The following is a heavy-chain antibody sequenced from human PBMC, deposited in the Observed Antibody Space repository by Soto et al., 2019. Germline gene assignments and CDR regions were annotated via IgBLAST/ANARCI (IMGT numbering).Heavy chain of an antibody. CDR3: TRGRITIFGVVPDDAFDI. CDR2: IRSKAYGGTT. V-gene: IGHV3-49*04. CDR1: GFTFGDYA. Sequence: GGSLRLSCTASGFTFGDYAMSWVRQAPGKGLEWVGFIRSKAYGGTTEYAASVKGRFTISRDDSKSIAYLQMNSLKTEDTAVYYCTRGRITIFGVVPDDAFDIWGQGTMVTVSS. J-gene: IGHJ3*02. D-gene: IGHD3-3*01.